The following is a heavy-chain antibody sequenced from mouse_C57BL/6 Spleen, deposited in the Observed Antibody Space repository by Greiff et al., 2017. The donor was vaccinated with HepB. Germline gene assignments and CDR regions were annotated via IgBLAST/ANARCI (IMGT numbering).Heavy chain of an antibody. Sequence: EVQLKESGPELVKPGASVKISCKASGYSFTDYNMNWVKQSNGKSLEWIGVINPNYGTTSYNQKFKGKATLTVDQSSSTAYMQLNSLTSEDSAVYYCARSYYYGSSYWYFDVWGTGTTVTVSS. CDR1: GYSFTDYN. V-gene: IGHV1-39*01. J-gene: IGHJ1*03. CDR3: ARSYYYGSSYWYFDV. CDR2: INPNYGTT. D-gene: IGHD1-1*01.